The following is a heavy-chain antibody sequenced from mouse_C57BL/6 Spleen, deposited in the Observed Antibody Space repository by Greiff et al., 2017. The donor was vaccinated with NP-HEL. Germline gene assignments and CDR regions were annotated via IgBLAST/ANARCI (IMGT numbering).Heavy chain of an antibody. CDR2: IRNKANGYTT. CDR1: GFTFTDYY. D-gene: IGHD4-1*01. CDR3: ARYRELGRYFDY. Sequence: DVKLVESGGGLVQPGGSLSLSCAASGFTFTDYYMSWVRQPPGKALEWLGFIRNKANGYTTEYSASVKGRFTISRDNSQSILYLQMNALRAEDSATYYCARYRELGRYFDYWGQGTTLTVSS. V-gene: IGHV7-3*01. J-gene: IGHJ2*01.